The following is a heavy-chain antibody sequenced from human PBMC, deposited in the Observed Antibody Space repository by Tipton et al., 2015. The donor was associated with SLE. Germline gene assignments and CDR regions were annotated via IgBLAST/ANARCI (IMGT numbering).Heavy chain of an antibody. J-gene: IGHJ4*02. D-gene: IGHD2-15*01. CDR3: AKGEGVVAPFDY. V-gene: IGHV3-9*01. CDR2: ISWNSGSI. Sequence: SLRLSCAASGFTFDDYAMHWVRQAPGKGLEWVSGISWNSGSIGYADSVKGRFTISRDNAKNSLYLQMNSLRAEDTALYYCAKGEGVVAPFDYWGQGTLVTVSS. CDR1: GFTFDDYA.